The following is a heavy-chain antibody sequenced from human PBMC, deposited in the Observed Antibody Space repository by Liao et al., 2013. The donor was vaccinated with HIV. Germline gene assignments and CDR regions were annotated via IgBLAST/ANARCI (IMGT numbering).Heavy chain of an antibody. V-gene: IGHV4-39*07. J-gene: IGHJ5*02. D-gene: IGHD2-21*01. Sequence: QLQLQESGPGLVKPSETLSLTCTVSGGSISSSSYYWGWIRQPPGKGLEWIGSIYYSGSTYYNPSLKSRVTISVDTSKNQFSLKLSSVTAADTAVYYCARGILWWGNNWFDPWGQGTLVTVSS. CDR3: ARGILWWGNNWFDP. CDR1: GGSISSSSYY. CDR2: IYYSGST.